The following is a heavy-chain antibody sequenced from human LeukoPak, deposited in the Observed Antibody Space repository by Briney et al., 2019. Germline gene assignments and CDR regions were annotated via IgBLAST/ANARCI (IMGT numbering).Heavy chain of an antibody. Sequence: SETLSLXCTVSGGSTSSYYWSWVRLPPGKGLESIGYIYYSGSTNYNPSLKSRVTISVDTSKNQFSLKLSSVTAADTAVYYCASRTIAAAGWGDDAFDIWGQGTMVTVSS. J-gene: IGHJ3*02. CDR2: IYYSGST. D-gene: IGHD6-13*01. V-gene: IGHV4-59*01. CDR3: ASRTIAAAGWGDDAFDI. CDR1: GGSTSSYY.